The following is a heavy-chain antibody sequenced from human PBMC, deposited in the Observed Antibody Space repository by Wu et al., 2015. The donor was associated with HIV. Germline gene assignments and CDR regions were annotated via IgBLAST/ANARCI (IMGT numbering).Heavy chain of an antibody. CDR2: VDPEDGET. J-gene: IGHJ4*02. D-gene: IGHD6-19*01. CDR1: GGTFSSYA. Sequence: VQLVQSGAEVKKPGSSVKVSCKASGGTFSSYAISWVRQAPGQGLEWMGLVDPEDGETIYAEKFQGRVTITADTSTDTAYMELSSLRSEDTAVYYCATPSRGAVAGYDYWGQGTLVTVSS. V-gene: IGHV1-69-2*01. CDR3: ATPSRGAVAGYDY.